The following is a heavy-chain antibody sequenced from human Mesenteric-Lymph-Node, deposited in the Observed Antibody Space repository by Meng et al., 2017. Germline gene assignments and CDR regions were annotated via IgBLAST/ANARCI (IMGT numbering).Heavy chain of an antibody. Sequence: QVLWQESGRGLVTAPKTMFLAWAVYGGSFSGYYWSWIRQPPGKGLEWIGEINHSGSTNYNPSLKSRVTISVDTSKKQFSLKLSSVTVADTAVYYCARITTMVRGVIGYWGQGTLVTVSS. J-gene: IGHJ4*02. V-gene: IGHV4-34*01. CDR1: GGSFSGYY. D-gene: IGHD3-10*01. CDR3: ARITTMVRGVIGY. CDR2: INHSGST.